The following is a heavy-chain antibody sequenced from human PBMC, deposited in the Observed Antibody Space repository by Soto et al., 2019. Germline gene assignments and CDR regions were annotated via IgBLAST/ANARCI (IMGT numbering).Heavy chain of an antibody. V-gene: IGHV1-69*01. Sequence: QVQLVQSGAEVKKPGSSVKVSCKASGGTFNNYAISWVRQAPGQGLEWMGGIIPIIGTADYAHKFQGRLAISADESTGTTFMELSSLRSEDTALYYCAIGGVDVVATSPFDYWGQGTLLTVSS. CDR2: IIPIIGTA. CDR1: GGTFNNYA. CDR3: AIGGVDVVATSPFDY. J-gene: IGHJ4*02. D-gene: IGHD5-12*01.